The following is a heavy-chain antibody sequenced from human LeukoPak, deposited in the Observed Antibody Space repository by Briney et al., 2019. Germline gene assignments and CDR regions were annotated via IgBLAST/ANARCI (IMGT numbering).Heavy chain of an antibody. Sequence: GGSLRLSWAALGFTFSTYAMHWVRKAPGKGLEYVSAISTNGDSTYYADSVKGRFTISRDNSKNTLFLQMGSLRADDMAVYYCARWGSTSCYDYWGQGTLVTVSS. CDR1: GFTFSTYA. J-gene: IGHJ4*02. CDR3: ARWGSTSCYDY. CDR2: ISTNGDST. D-gene: IGHD2-2*01. V-gene: IGHV3-64*02.